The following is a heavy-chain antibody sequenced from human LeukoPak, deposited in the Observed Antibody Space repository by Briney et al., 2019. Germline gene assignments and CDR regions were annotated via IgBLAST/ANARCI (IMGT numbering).Heavy chain of an antibody. D-gene: IGHD3-10*01. CDR1: GGSISSYY. CDR2: IYTSGST. J-gene: IGHJ6*03. Sequence: PSETLSLTCTVSGGSISSYYWSWIRQPAGKGLEWIGRIYTSGSTNYNPSLKSRVTMSVDTSKNQFSLKLSSVTAADTAVYYCARDARVTMVRGVTNRQYYYYMDVWGKGTTVTISS. CDR3: ARDARVTMVRGVTNRQYYYYMDV. V-gene: IGHV4-4*07.